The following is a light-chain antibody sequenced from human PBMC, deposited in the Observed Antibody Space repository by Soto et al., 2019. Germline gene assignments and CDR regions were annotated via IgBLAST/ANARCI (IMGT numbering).Light chain of an antibody. Sequence: ENALTQSPGTLSLSPGERATLSCRASQSVTSSYLAWYQQKPGQAPRLLIYGASNRATGIPDRFSGSGSGTDFTLTVSRLEPEDFAVYYCHQYGSTPATFGQGTKVEIK. V-gene: IGKV3-20*01. J-gene: IGKJ1*01. CDR2: GAS. CDR3: HQYGSTPAT. CDR1: QSVTSSY.